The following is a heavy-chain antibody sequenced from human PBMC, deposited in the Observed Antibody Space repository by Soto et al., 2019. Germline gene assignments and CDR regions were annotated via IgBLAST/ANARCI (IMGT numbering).Heavy chain of an antibody. CDR3: VRALPDGYYGLDV. CDR1: GRSISGPS. CDR2: IHYSGST. Sequence: SETLSLTSTVSGRSISGPSWNWVRQSPGRGLEWIGYIHYSGSTGYNPSLKSRVTISVDTPKNQFSLKLRSVTTADTAVYYCVRALPDGYYGLDVWGQGATVT. V-gene: IGHV4-59*11. J-gene: IGHJ6*02.